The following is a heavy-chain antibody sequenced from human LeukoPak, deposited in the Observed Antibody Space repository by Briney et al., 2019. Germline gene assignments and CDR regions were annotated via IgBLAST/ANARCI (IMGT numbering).Heavy chain of an antibody. D-gene: IGHD2-2*01. CDR2: ISSRSGTI. CDR3: AREYELPASSPYFDY. J-gene: IGHJ4*02. Sequence: SGGSLRLSCEASGFTFNSHIMNWVRQAPWRGLEWVAYISSRSGTIYYADSVRGRFTISRDNAKNSLYPQMNSLRAEDTTVYYCAREYELPASSPYFDYWGQGTLVTVSS. CDR1: GFTFNSHI. V-gene: IGHV3-48*01.